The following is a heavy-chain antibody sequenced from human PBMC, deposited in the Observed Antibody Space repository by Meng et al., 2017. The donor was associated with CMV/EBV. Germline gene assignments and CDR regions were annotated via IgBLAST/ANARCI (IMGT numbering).Heavy chain of an antibody. Sequence: QEQRWGGDLLRPSETLSLPWVCLGGSLRGYYWSWIRQPPGKGLEWIGEINHSGSTNYNPSLKSRVTISVDTSKNQFSLKLSSVTAADTAVYYCARGGGGEWELLHYFDYWGQGTLVTVSS. V-gene: IGHV4-34*01. D-gene: IGHD1-26*01. CDR2: INHSGST. J-gene: IGHJ4*02. CDR1: GGSLRGYY. CDR3: ARGGGGEWELLHYFDY.